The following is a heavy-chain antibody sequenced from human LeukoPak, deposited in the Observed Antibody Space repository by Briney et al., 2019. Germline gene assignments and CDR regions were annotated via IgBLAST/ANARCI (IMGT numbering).Heavy chain of an antibody. V-gene: IGHV4-34*01. CDR2: INHSGST. Sequence: KPSETLSLTCAVYGGSFSGYYWSWIRQPPGKGLEWIGEINHSGSTNYNPSLKSRVTISVDTSKNQFSLKLSSVTAADTAVYYCARDRGSRVWGSYRYKTVGGFDYWGQGTLVTVSS. D-gene: IGHD3-16*02. CDR3: ARDRGSRVWGSYRYKTVGGFDY. J-gene: IGHJ4*02. CDR1: GGSFSGYY.